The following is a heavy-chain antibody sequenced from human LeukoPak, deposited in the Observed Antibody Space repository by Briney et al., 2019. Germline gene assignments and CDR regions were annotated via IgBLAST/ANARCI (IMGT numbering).Heavy chain of an antibody. CDR3: ARGLSGGWAAVFDY. Sequence: PSETLSLTCDVSGDSIGGGAFYWGWVRQFPGEGLEWIGSIYYSGNIYNNPSLKSRATVSIDTSNNRFSLRLKSVTAADTAIYYCARGLSGGWAAVFDYWGQGTLVTVSS. V-gene: IGHV4-39*02. CDR1: GDSIGGGAFY. CDR2: IYYSGNI. J-gene: IGHJ4*02. D-gene: IGHD3-10*01.